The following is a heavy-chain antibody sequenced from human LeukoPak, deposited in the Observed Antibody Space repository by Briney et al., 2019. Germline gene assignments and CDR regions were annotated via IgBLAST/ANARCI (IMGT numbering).Heavy chain of an antibody. CDR3: ARVQYSSGSCDYFDY. CDR2: INHSGST. J-gene: IGHJ4*02. CDR1: GGSFSGYD. D-gene: IGHD6-19*01. Sequence: SETLSLTCAVYGGSFSGYDWSWIRQPPGKGLEWIGEINHSGSTNYNPSLKSRVTISVDTSKNQFSLKLSSVTAADTAVYYCARVQYSSGSCDYFDYWGQGTLVTVSS. V-gene: IGHV4-34*01.